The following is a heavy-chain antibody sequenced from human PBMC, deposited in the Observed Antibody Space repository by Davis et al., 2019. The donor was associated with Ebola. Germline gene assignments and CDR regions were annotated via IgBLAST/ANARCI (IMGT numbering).Heavy chain of an antibody. CDR1: GFTFSDYY. J-gene: IGHJ6*03. CDR3: ARAVDTAMVPHYYYYMDV. Sequence: PGGSLRLSCAASGFTFSDYYMSWIRQAPGKGLEWVSYISSSSSYTNYADSVKGRFTISRDNAKNSLYLQMNSLRAEDTAVYYCARAVDTAMVPHYYYYMDVWGKGTTVTVSS. D-gene: IGHD5-18*01. CDR2: ISSSSSYT. V-gene: IGHV3-11*06.